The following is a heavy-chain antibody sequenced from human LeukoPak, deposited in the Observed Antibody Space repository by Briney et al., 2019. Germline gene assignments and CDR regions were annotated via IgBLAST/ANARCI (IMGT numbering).Heavy chain of an antibody. V-gene: IGHV3-66*01. Sequence: GGSLRLSCAASGFTFSSYAMSWVRQAPGKGLEWVSVIYSGGSTYYADSVKGRFTISRDNSKNTLYLQMNSLRAEDTAVYYCARESGDGYPHWGQGTLVTVSS. CDR3: ARESGDGYPH. CDR1: GFTFSSYA. CDR2: IYSGGST. J-gene: IGHJ4*02. D-gene: IGHD5-24*01.